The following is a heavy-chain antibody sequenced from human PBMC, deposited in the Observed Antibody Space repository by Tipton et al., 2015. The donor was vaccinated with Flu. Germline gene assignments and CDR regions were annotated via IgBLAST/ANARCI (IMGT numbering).Heavy chain of an antibody. CDR1: GFTFSQYW. J-gene: IGHJ3*02. CDR2: INHDGSEK. Sequence: SLRLSCATSGFTFSQYWMNWVRQAPGKGLEWVANINHDGSEKHYVESVKGRFTISRDNAKKSLYLQMNSLRAEDTAVYYCARENWEKKAAFDIWGQGTLVTVSS. CDR3: ARENWEKKAAFDI. V-gene: IGHV3-7*01. D-gene: IGHD1-26*01.